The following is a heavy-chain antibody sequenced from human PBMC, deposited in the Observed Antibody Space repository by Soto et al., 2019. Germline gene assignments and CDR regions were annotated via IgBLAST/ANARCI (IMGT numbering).Heavy chain of an antibody. V-gene: IGHV1-69*02. J-gene: IGHJ4*02. Sequence: SVKVSCKASGGTFSSYTISWVRQAPGQGLEWMGRIIPILGIANYAQKFQGRVTITADKSTSTAYMELSSLRSEDTAVYYYARAPYYYDSSGYQQFDYWGQGTLVTVSS. D-gene: IGHD3-22*01. CDR3: ARAPYYYDSSGYQQFDY. CDR1: GGTFSSYT. CDR2: IIPILGIA.